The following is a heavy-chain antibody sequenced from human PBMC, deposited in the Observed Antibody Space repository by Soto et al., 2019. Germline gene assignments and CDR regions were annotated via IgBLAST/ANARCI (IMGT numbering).Heavy chain of an antibody. CDR1: GYTFTSYG. J-gene: IGHJ4*02. D-gene: IGHD3-3*02. CDR3: ARDRFPIFGVVRTMGY. CDR2: ISAYNGNT. V-gene: IGHV1-18*01. Sequence: VASVKVSCKASGYTFTSYGISWVRQAPGQGLEWMGWISAYNGNTNYAQKLQGRVTMTTDTSTSTAYMELRSLRSDDTAVYYCARDRFPIFGVVRTMGYWGQGTLVTVSS.